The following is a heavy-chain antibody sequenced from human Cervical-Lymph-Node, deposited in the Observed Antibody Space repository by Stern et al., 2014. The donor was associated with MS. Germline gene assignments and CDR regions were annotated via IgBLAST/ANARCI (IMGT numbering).Heavy chain of an antibody. D-gene: IGHD1-26*01. CDR2: IIPVVDTT. CDR1: GGTFNNYA. J-gene: IGHJ5*02. CDR3: VRTTHLLHPSGS. Sequence: VQLVESGAEVKKPGSSVKVSCKASGGTFNNYAMNWVRQAPGPGLEWMGGIIPVVDTTNYAQKFQGRVTITADESTSTAYMELSSLRSEDTAVYFCVRTTHLLHPSGSWGQGTLITVSS. V-gene: IGHV1-69*01.